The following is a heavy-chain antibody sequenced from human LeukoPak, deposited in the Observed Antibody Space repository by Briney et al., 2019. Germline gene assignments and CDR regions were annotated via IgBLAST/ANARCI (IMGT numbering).Heavy chain of an antibody. D-gene: IGHD3-22*01. Sequence: ASVKVSCKASGYTFTSYAIHWVRQAPGQRLEWMGWISAGNGNTKYSQNFQGRVTFISNTSASTAYMELRSLRSDDTAVYYCARALIYDSSGYYSRYFDYWGQGTLVTVSS. CDR1: GYTFTSYA. J-gene: IGHJ4*02. V-gene: IGHV1-3*01. CDR3: ARALIYDSSGYYSRYFDY. CDR2: ISAGNGNT.